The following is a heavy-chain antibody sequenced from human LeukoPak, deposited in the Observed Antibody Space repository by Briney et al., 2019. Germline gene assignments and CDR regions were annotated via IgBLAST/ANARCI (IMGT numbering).Heavy chain of an antibody. CDR3: TPRSWIQLLLGSEY. CDR2: IKTTADGGTT. CDR1: GFSFNKDW. V-gene: IGHV3-15*01. Sequence: TGGSLRLSCAASGFSFNKDWVSWVRQAPGKGLEWIGRIKTTADGGTTDYVAPVKGRFTISRDDSKNTVYLQMNNLKTEDTAVYYCTPRSWIQLLLGSEYWGQGNLVTVSS. D-gene: IGHD5-18*01. J-gene: IGHJ4*02.